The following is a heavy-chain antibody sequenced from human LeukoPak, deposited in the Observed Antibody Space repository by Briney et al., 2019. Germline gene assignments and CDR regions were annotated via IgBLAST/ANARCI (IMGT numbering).Heavy chain of an antibody. CDR3: ARDGGSTVTTLFDY. V-gene: IGHV3-48*03. Sequence: PGGSLRLSCAASGFTFSSYEMNWVRQAPGKGLEWVSYISSSGSTIYYVDSVKGRFTISRDNTKNSLYLQMNSLRAEDTAVYYCARDGGSTVTTLFDYWGQGTLVTVSS. J-gene: IGHJ4*02. CDR2: ISSSGSTI. CDR1: GFTFSSYE. D-gene: IGHD4-17*01.